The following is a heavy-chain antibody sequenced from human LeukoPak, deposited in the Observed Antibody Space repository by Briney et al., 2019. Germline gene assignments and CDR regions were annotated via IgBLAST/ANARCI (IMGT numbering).Heavy chain of an antibody. CDR2: MNPNSGNT. CDR1: GGTFSSYA. J-gene: IGHJ6*03. V-gene: IGHV1-8*03. D-gene: IGHD3-3*01. CDR3: ARGSYDFWSGYYALSDYYYYMDV. Sequence: ASVKVSCKASGGTFSSYAISWVRQATGQGLEWMGWMNPNSGNTGYAQKFQGRVTITRNTSISTAYMELSSLRSEDTAVYYCARGSYDFWSGYYALSDYYYYMDVWGKGTTVTVSS.